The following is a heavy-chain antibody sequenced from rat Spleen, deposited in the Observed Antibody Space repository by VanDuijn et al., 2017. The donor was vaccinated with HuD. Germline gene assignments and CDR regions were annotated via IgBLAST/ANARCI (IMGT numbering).Heavy chain of an antibody. V-gene: IGHV2-1*01. D-gene: IGHD1-11*01. J-gene: IGHJ3*01. CDR2: IWGNGST. Sequence: QVQLKESGPGLVQSSQTLSLICTVSGFSLISHSVHWVRQPPGKGLEWMGGIWGNGSTDYNSVLESRRTSNRDTSKSQVFSKMNSHQTXXXAIXXXTXXXGGXXXHWXXXWGQGTXXTVXS. CDR3: TXXXGGXXXHWXXX. CDR1: GFSLISHS.